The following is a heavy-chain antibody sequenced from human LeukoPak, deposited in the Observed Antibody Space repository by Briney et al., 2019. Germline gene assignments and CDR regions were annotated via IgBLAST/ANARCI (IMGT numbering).Heavy chain of an antibody. CDR3: ARHGVRGYSGYNWFDP. V-gene: IGHV4-38-2*02. J-gene: IGHJ5*02. CDR1: GYSISSGYY. D-gene: IGHD5-12*01. CDR2: INHSGST. Sequence: SGTLSLTCTVSGYSISSGYYWSWIRQPPGKGLEWLGEINHSGSTNYNPSLKSRVTISVDTSKNQFSLKLSSVTAADTAVYYCARHGVRGYSGYNWFDPWGQGTLVTVSS.